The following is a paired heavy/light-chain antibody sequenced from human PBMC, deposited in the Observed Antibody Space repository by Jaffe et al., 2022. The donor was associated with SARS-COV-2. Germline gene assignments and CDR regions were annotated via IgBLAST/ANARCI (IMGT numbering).Heavy chain of an antibody. J-gene: IGHJ4*02. CDR2: INSSGRST. D-gene: IGHD2-8*01. Sequence: EVQLVESGGNLVQPGGSLRLSCAASGFIFSTYAMNWVRQAPGKGLEWVSTINSSGRSTYYADSVKGRFTVSRDNSKNTLYLQMNSLRDEDTAVYYCAKYDYGDYVGQGTLVTVSS. CDR1: GFIFSTYA. CDR3: AKYDYGDY. V-gene: IGHV3-23*04.
Light chain of an antibody. CDR1: QSVDSNY. CDR3: QQFGRSRFT. V-gene: IGKV3-20*01. Sequence: ETVLTQSPGTLSLSPGERATLSCRASQSVDSNYLAWYQQKPGQAPRIVIYGASSRATGIPDRFSGSGSGTDFTLTISRLEPEDFAVYYCQQFGRSRFTFGQGTRLEIK. CDR2: GAS. J-gene: IGKJ5*01.